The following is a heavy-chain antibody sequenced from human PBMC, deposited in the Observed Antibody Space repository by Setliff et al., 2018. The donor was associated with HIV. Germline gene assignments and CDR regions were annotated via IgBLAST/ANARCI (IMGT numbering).Heavy chain of an antibody. V-gene: IGHV4-61*01. CDR3: ARELLGSNGVFDH. Sequence: KTSETLSLTCTVSGGSSSSSSFYWGWIRQPPGKGLEWIGYIFYTGRTNYNPSLKGRVTISVDTSKNQFSLRLTSVTAADTAVYYCARELLGSNGVFDHWGQGTLVTVSS. D-gene: IGHD2-8*01. CDR1: GGSSSSSSFY. CDR2: IFYTGRT. J-gene: IGHJ4*02.